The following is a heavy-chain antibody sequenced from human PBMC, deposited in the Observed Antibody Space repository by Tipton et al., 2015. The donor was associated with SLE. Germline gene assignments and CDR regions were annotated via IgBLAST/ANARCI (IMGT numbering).Heavy chain of an antibody. J-gene: IGHJ5*02. Sequence: TLSLTCTVSGDSISSSSYYWGWIRQPPGKGLEWIGSIYYSGSTYYNPSLKSRVSISVDTSKNQFSLKLTSVTAADTAVYYCAKERPNTESYYNWFDPWGQGTQVTVSS. CDR1: GDSISSSSYY. CDR3: AKERPNTESYYNWFDP. CDR2: IYYSGST. D-gene: IGHD1-26*01. V-gene: IGHV4-39*02.